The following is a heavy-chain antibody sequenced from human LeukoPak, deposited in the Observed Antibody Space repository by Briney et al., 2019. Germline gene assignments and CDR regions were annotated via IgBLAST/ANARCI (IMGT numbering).Heavy chain of an antibody. V-gene: IGHV4-59*08. CDR3: ARHVGSGSYRGAFDI. CDR1: GGSISGYY. J-gene: IGHJ3*02. CDR2: IFYTGST. D-gene: IGHD1-26*01. Sequence: PSETLSLTCTVSGGSISGYYWSWIRQPPGKGLERIGCIFYTGSTNYNPSLEGRVTISVDTSKNQFSLKLSSVTAADTAVYYCARHVGSGSYRGAFDIWGQGTMVTVSS.